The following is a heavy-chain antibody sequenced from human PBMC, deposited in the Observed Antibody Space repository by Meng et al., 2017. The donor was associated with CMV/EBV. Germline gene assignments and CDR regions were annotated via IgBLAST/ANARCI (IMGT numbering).Heavy chain of an antibody. CDR3: ARDRRVRGVIGYYYGMDV. CDR2: IYYSGST. V-gene: IGHV4-59*01. Sequence: SETLSLTCTVSGGSISSYYWGWIRQPPGKGLEWIGYIYYSGSTNYNPSLKSRVTISVDTSKNQFSLKLSSVTAADTAVYYCARDRRVRGVIGYYYGMDVWGQGTTVTVSS. D-gene: IGHD3-10*01. CDR1: GGSISSYY. J-gene: IGHJ6*02.